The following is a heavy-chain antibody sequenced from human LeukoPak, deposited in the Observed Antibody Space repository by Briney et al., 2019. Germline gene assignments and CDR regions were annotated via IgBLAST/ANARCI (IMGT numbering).Heavy chain of an antibody. J-gene: IGHJ4*02. V-gene: IGHV3-53*01. D-gene: IGHD1-26*01. CDR1: GFTVSSNY. CDR2: IYSSGST. CDR3: ARDRGSGSYYVAFDY. Sequence: GGSLRLSCAASGFTVSSNYMSWVRQAPGKGLEWVSVIYSSGSTYYADSVKGRFTISRDNSKNTLYLQMNSLRAEDTAVYYCARDRGSGSYYVAFDYWGQGTLVTVSS.